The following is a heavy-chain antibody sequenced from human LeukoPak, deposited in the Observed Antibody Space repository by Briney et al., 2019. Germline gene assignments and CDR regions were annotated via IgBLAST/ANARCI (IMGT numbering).Heavy chain of an antibody. D-gene: IGHD2-15*01. CDR1: GYTFSGSY. Sequence: ASVKVSCKASGYTFSGSYIHWVRQAPGQGLEWMGRINPNSGDTNYAQKFQGRVTMTRDTSTSTVYMELSRLRSDDTAVYYCARKGKIVVVVAARRRTDYWGQGTLVTVSS. CDR3: ARKGKIVVVVAARRRTDY. V-gene: IGHV1-2*06. CDR2: INPNSGDT. J-gene: IGHJ4*02.